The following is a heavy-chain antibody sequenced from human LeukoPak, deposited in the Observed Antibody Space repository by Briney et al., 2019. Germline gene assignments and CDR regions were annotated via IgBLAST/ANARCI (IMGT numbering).Heavy chain of an antibody. V-gene: IGHV3-48*01. CDR3: ARDTDYGGNSPTDYAFDI. J-gene: IGHJ3*02. D-gene: IGHD4-23*01. Sequence: GGSLRLSCAASGFTFSSYSMNWVRQAPGKGLEWVSYISSSSPIYYADSVKGRFTISRDNAKNSLYLQMNSLRAEDTAVYYCARDTDYGGNSPTDYAFDIWGQGTMVTVSS. CDR2: ISSSSPI. CDR1: GFTFSSYS.